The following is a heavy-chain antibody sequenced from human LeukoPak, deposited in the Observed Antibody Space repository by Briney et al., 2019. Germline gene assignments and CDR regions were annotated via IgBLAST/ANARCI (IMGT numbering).Heavy chain of an antibody. CDR1: GYTFTGYY. CDR3: ARGGGGVLHDFWSGYYTPYYFDY. D-gene: IGHD3-3*01. J-gene: IGHJ4*02. CDR2: INPNSGGT. V-gene: IGHV1-2*02. Sequence: ASVKVSCKASGYTFTGYYMHWVRQAPGQGLEWMGWINPNSGGTNYAQKFQGRVTMTRDTSISTAYMELSRLRSDDTAVYYCARGGGGVLHDFWSGYYTPYYFDYWGQGTLVTVSS.